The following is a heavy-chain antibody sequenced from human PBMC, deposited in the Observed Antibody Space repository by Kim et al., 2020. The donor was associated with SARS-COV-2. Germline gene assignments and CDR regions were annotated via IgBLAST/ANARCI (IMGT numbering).Heavy chain of an antibody. V-gene: IGHV4-34*01. D-gene: IGHD3-22*01. J-gene: IGHJ5*02. CDR3: ARVITGDP. Sequence: SETLSLTCAVYGGSFSGYYWSWIRQPPGKGLEWIGEINHSGSTNYNPSLKSRVTISVDTSKNQFSLKLSSVTAADTAVYYCARVITGDPWGQGTLVTVSS. CDR2: INHSGST. CDR1: GGSFSGYY.